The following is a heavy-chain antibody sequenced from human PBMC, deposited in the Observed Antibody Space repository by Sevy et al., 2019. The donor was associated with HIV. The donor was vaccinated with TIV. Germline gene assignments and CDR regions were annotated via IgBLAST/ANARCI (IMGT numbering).Heavy chain of an antibody. Sequence: GGSLRLSCAASGFTFSSYAMHWVRQAPGKGLEWVAVISYDGSNKYYADSVKGRFTISRDNSKNTLYLQMNSLRAEDTAVYYCAREEIPYVRIVVVPTVDYYGMDVWGQGTTVTVPS. J-gene: IGHJ6*02. CDR2: ISYDGSNK. D-gene: IGHD2-15*01. V-gene: IGHV3-30-3*01. CDR3: AREEIPYVRIVVVPTVDYYGMDV. CDR1: GFTFSSYA.